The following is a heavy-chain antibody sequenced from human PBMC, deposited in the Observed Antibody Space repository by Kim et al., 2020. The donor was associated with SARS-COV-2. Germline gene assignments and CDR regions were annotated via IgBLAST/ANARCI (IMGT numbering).Heavy chain of an antibody. V-gene: IGHV3-30*04. Sequence: GGSLRLSCAASGFTFSSYAMHWVRQAPGKGLEWVAVISYDGSNKYYADSVKGRFTISRDNSKNTLYLQMNSLRAEDTAVYYCARGRGGYSGYDVFYYFDYWGQGTLVTVSS. CDR2: ISYDGSNK. CDR1: GFTFSSYA. CDR3: ARGRGGYSGYDVFYYFDY. D-gene: IGHD5-12*01. J-gene: IGHJ4*02.